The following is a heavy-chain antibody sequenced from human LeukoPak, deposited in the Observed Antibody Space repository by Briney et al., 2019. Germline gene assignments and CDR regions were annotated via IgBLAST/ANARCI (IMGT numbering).Heavy chain of an antibody. Sequence: SETLSLTCTVSGGSISSYYWSWIRQPPGKGLEWIGYIYYSGSTNHNPSLKSRVTISVDTSKNQFSLKLSSVTAADTAVYYCARGDTTDSRTFDYWGQGTLVTVSS. CDR1: GGSISSYY. D-gene: IGHD3-22*01. V-gene: IGHV4-59*01. CDR3: ARGDTTDSRTFDY. J-gene: IGHJ4*02. CDR2: IYYSGST.